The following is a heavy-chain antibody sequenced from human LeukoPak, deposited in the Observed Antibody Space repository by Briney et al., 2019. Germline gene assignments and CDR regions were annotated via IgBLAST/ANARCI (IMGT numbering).Heavy chain of an antibody. Sequence: GGSLRLSCAASGFTFSSYSMNWVRQAPGKGLDWVSSISSSSSYIYYADSVKGRFTISRDNAKNSLYLQMNSLRAEDTAVYYCARGLRAPGSEVATDWHYWGQGTLVTVSS. D-gene: IGHD5-12*01. CDR2: ISSSSSYI. J-gene: IGHJ4*02. CDR3: ARGLRAPGSEVATDWHY. CDR1: GFTFSSYS. V-gene: IGHV3-21*01.